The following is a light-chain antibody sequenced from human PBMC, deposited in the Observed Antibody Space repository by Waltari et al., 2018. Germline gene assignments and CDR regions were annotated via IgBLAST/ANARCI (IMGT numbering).Light chain of an antibody. CDR3: CAYRSDNTFL. CDR1: RRDIGAYSR. Sequence: QSALTQPPSVSKSLGQSVTISCTGTRRDIGAYSRFSWYFQHPGTAPRLLIYDVRKRPPGVSDRFSGSKSGNTASLTISGLQAEDEADYYCCAYRSDNTFLFGGGTRLTVL. V-gene: IGLV2-18*02. J-gene: IGLJ7*01. CDR2: DVR.